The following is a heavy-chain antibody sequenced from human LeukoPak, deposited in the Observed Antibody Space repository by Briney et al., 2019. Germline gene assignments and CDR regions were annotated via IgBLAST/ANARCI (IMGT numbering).Heavy chain of an antibody. V-gene: IGHV3-30*18. CDR3: AKDLKAAADYFDY. D-gene: IGHD6-13*01. J-gene: IGHJ4*02. Sequence: GGSLRLSCAASGFTFSSYGKHWVRQAPGKELGLVAVISYYGSNKYYADPVKGRFTISRDYSKNTLHLQMNSLRAEDTAVYYCAKDLKAAADYFDYWGRGTLVTVSS. CDR2: ISYYGSNK. CDR1: GFTFSSYG.